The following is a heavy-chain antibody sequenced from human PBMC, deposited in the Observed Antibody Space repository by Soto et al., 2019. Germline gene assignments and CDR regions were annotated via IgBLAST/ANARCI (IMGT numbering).Heavy chain of an antibody. D-gene: IGHD4-17*01. Sequence: EVQLLESGGNLVQPGGSLRLSCAASGFTFRNYAMSWVRQAPGAGLEWVSGISASGARTYYAESVKGRFTISRDNSKDTLVLQMNSLRAEDTALYSCAKDPNGDYVGAFDIWGRGTMVTVSS. CDR2: ISASGART. J-gene: IGHJ3*02. CDR3: AKDPNGDYVGAFDI. V-gene: IGHV3-23*01. CDR1: GFTFRNYA.